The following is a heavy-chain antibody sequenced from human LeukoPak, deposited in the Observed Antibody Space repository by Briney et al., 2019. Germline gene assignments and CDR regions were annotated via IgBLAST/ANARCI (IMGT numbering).Heavy chain of an antibody. CDR3: ARGPRRPYSRHNVPYDY. CDR2: INHSGST. D-gene: IGHD6-13*01. CDR1: GGSFSGYY. V-gene: IGHV4-34*01. Sequence: SETLSLTCAVYGGSFSGYYWSWLRQPPGKGLEWIGEINHSGSTNYNPSLKSRVTISVDTPKHQFYLKLSAVTAADTAVYYCARGPRRPYSRHNVPYDYWGQGTLVTVSS. J-gene: IGHJ4*02.